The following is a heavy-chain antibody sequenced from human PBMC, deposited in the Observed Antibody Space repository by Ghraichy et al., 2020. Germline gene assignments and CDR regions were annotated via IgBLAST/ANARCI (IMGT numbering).Heavy chain of an antibody. V-gene: IGHV4-59*08. CDR3: ARLRSSYFFDF. Sequence: GSLSLTCSVSGGSLSPYYWSWIRQPPGKGLEWIGFIYYSGSTNYNPSLKSRVSISVDTSKNQFSLKVTSVTAADTAIYYCARLRSSYFFDFWGQGTLVTVSS. CDR2: IYYSGST. CDR1: GGSLSPYY. D-gene: IGHD2-2*01. J-gene: IGHJ4*02.